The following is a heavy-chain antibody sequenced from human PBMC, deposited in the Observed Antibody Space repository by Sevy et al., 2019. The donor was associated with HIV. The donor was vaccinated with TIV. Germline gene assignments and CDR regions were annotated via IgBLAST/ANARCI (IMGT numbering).Heavy chain of an antibody. CDR1: GGSFSGYY. CDR3: ARAKYYGSGSYYKGGSWFDP. Sequence: SETLSLTCAVYGGSFSGYYWSWIRQPPGKGLEWIGEINHSGSTKYNPSLKSRVTISVDTSKNQFSLKLSSVTAADTAVYYCARAKYYGSGSYYKGGSWFDPWGQGTLVTVSS. D-gene: IGHD3-10*01. J-gene: IGHJ5*02. CDR2: INHSGST. V-gene: IGHV4-34*01.